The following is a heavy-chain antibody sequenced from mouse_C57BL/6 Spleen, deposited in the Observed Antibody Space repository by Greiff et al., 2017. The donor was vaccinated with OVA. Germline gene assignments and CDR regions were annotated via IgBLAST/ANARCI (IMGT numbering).Heavy chain of an antibody. J-gene: IGHJ4*01. CDR1: GYAFSSYW. V-gene: IGHV1-80*01. Sequence: VKLMESGAELVKPGASVKISCKASGYAFSSYWMNWVKQRPGKGLEWIGQIYPGDGDTNYNGKFKGKATLTADKSSSTAYMQLSSLTSEDSAVYFCARFAGQLRRRAYAMDYWGQGTSVTVSS. D-gene: IGHD2-4*01. CDR2: IYPGDGDT. CDR3: ARFAGQLRRRAYAMDY.